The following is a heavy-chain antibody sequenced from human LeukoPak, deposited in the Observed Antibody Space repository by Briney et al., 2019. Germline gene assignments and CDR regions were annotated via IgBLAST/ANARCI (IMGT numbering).Heavy chain of an antibody. V-gene: IGHV1-2*02. CDR3: ARDRSTMVRGNPTYYYYYMDV. CDR2: INPNSGGT. CDR1: GYTFTGYY. Sequence: GASVKVSCKASGYTFTGYYMHWVRQAPGQGLEWMGWINPNSGGTNYAQKFQGRVTMTRDTSISTAYMDLSRLRSDDTAVYYCARDRSTMVRGNPTYYYYYMDVWGKGTTVTISS. D-gene: IGHD3-10*01. J-gene: IGHJ6*03.